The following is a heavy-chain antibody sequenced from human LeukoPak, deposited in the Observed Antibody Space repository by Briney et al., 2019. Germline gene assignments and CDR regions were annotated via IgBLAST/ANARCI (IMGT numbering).Heavy chain of an antibody. D-gene: IGHD3-10*01. J-gene: IGHJ4*02. Sequence: SQTLSLTCTVSGGSISSGGYYWSWVRQHPGKGLEWTGYIYSSGSTYYNPSLKSRVTISVDTSKNQFSLQLSSVTAADTAVYYCARDHMVRGVDYWGQGTLVTVSS. CDR2: IYSSGST. V-gene: IGHV4-31*03. CDR1: GGSISSGGYY. CDR3: ARDHMVRGVDY.